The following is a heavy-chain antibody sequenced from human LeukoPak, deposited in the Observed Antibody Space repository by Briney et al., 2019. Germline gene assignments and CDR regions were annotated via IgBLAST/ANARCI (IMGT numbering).Heavy chain of an antibody. D-gene: IGHD2-8*01. CDR2: IKRDGSVE. J-gene: IGHJ3*02. Sequence: GGSLRLSCIASGFTFSSYWMTWVRQAPGKGLEWVANIKRDGSVEHYMDSVKGRLTISRDNAKNSLYLQVDNLRAEDTAVYYCARDLTPDCSNGVCLDAFDIWGQGTVVTVSS. CDR1: GFTFSSYW. CDR3: ARDLTPDCSNGVCLDAFDI. V-gene: IGHV3-7*01.